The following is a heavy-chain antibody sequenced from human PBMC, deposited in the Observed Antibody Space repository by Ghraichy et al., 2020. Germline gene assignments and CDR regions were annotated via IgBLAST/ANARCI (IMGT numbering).Heavy chain of an antibody. CDR3: ARVNRLLKNYGMDV. D-gene: IGHD1-26*01. CDR1: GFSFSTYW. Sequence: GESLNISCAASGFSFSTYWMHWVRQAPGKGLVWVARIHSDGNNTSYADSVKGRFTISRDNAKNTLYLEMKSLRVEDTAVYYCARVNRLLKNYGMDVWGQGTTVSVSS. J-gene: IGHJ6*02. CDR2: IHSDGNNT. V-gene: IGHV3-74*01.